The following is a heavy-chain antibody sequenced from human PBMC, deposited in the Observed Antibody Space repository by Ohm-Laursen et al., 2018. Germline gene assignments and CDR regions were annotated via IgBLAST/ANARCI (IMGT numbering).Heavy chain of an antibody. CDR1: GFTFSSYE. CDR3: ARDRGAVTGDYFDL. CDR2: ISSSGSPK. D-gene: IGHD6-19*01. Sequence: SLRLSCAASGFTFSSYEMNWVRQAPGKGLEWVSYISSSGSPKNYADSVKGRFTISRDNAKSSLYLQMNSLRVEDTAVYYCARDRGAVTGDYFDLWGQGILVTVSS. J-gene: IGHJ4*02. V-gene: IGHV3-48*03.